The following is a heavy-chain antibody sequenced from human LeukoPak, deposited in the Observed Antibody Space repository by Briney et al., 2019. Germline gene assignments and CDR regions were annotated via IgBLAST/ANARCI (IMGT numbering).Heavy chain of an antibody. Sequence: GGSLRLSCAASGFTFSSYSMNWVRQAPGKGLEWVSSISSSSSYIYYADSVKGRFTISRDTAKSTLSLQMNSLRAEDTAIYYCATYRQVLLPFESWGQGTLVTVSS. D-gene: IGHD2-8*02. CDR2: ISSSSSYI. CDR1: GFTFSSYS. CDR3: ATYRQVLLPFES. J-gene: IGHJ4*02. V-gene: IGHV3-21*04.